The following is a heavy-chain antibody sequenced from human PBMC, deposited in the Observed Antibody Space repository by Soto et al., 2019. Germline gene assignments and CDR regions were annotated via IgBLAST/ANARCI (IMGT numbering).Heavy chain of an antibody. CDR1: GGSINTFY. Sequence: SETLSLSCTVSGGSINTFYWSWVRQPAGKGLEWIGRIFSSGSTSFNPSLESRVAMSVDTSKNHFSLNLSSVTAADMAVYYCAREGSYSAYNFAHGIQLWSFDFWGQGALVTVSS. J-gene: IGHJ4*02. CDR3: AREGSYSAYNFAHGIQLWSFDF. CDR2: IFSSGST. D-gene: IGHD5-12*01. V-gene: IGHV4-4*07.